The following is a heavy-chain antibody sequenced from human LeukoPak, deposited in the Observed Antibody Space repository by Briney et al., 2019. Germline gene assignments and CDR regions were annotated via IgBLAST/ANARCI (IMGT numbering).Heavy chain of an antibody. V-gene: IGHV3-23*01. D-gene: IGHD6-19*01. CDR2: ISGSGGST. J-gene: IGHJ3*02. CDR1: GFTFSSYA. Sequence: GGSLRLSCAASGFTFSSYAMSWVRQGPGKGLEWVSAISGSGGSTYYADSVKGRFTISRDNSKNTLYLQMNSLRAEDTAVYYCAKSIAVAGRAKDDAFDIWGQGTMVTVSS. CDR3: AKSIAVAGRAKDDAFDI.